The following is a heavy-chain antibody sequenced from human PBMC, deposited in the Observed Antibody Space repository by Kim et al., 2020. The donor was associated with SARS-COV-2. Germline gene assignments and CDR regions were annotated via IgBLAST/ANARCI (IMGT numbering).Heavy chain of an antibody. Sequence: GGSLRLSCAASGFTFSSYAMHWVRQAPGKGLEWVAVISYDGSNKYYADSVKGRFTISRDNSKNTLYLQMNSLRAEDTAVYYCAREISGWYPKSGFGFDYWGQGTLVTVSS. D-gene: IGHD6-19*01. J-gene: IGHJ4*02. CDR3: AREISGWYPKSGFGFDY. CDR1: GFTFSSYA. CDR2: ISYDGSNK. V-gene: IGHV3-30*04.